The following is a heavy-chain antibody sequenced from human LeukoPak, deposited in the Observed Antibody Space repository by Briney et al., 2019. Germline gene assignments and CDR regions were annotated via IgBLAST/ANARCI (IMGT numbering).Heavy chain of an antibody. Sequence: GGSLRLSCAASGFTISSYAMAWVRQALGKGLEWVSAISGSGGSTYYADSVKGRFTISRDNSKNTLYLQMNSLRAEDTAVYYCAKVGPRDGYREYYFDYWGQGTLVTVSS. V-gene: IGHV3-23*01. D-gene: IGHD5-24*01. CDR1: GFTISSYA. CDR3: AKVGPRDGYREYYFDY. J-gene: IGHJ4*02. CDR2: ISGSGGST.